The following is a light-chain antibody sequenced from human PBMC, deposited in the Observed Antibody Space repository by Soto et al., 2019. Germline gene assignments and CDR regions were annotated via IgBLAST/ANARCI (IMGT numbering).Light chain of an antibody. J-gene: IGKJ1*01. Sequence: EIVLTQSPGTLSLSPGERATLPCRASQSVSSIYLAWYQQKPGQAPGLLIYGASSRATGIPDRFSGSGSGTDFTLTISRLEPEDFAVYYCHQYDSWTFGQGTKVDI. V-gene: IGKV3-20*01. CDR3: HQYDSWT. CDR1: QSVSSIY. CDR2: GAS.